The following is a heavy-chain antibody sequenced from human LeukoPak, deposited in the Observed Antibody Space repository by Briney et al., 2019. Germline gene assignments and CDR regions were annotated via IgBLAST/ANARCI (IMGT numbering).Heavy chain of an antibody. Sequence: GGSLRLSCAASGNYCMHWVRQAPGKGLVWVSHINSDGSWTSYADSVKGRFTISKDNAKNTVYLQMNNLRAEDTAVYYCVSLYETYWGRGTLVTVSS. CDR3: VSLYETY. CDR1: GNYC. D-gene: IGHD3-16*01. CDR2: INSDGSWT. V-gene: IGHV3-74*01. J-gene: IGHJ4*02.